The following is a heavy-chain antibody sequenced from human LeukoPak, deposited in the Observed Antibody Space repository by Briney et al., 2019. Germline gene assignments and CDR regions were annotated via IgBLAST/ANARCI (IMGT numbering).Heavy chain of an antibody. J-gene: IGHJ4*02. CDR3: ARTRYCSGATCYSPELFDS. CDR2: TYHSGNT. Sequence: PSGTLSLTCAVSGYSISTGYHWGWIRQSPGTGLEWIGSTYHSGNTYYNPSLKSRVTISMDTSMNQFSLQVTSVTAADTAVYYCARTRYCSGATCYSPELFDSWGQGTLVTVSS. CDR1: GYSISTGYH. D-gene: IGHD2-15*01. V-gene: IGHV4-38-2*01.